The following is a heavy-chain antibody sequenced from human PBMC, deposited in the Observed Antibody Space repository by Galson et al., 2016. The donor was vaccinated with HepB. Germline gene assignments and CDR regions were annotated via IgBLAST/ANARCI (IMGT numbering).Heavy chain of an antibody. CDR1: GFIFSSYW. J-gene: IGHJ5*02. CDR2: IKQDGSEK. CDR3: ASDVYYYESSGYHNWFDP. V-gene: IGHV3-7*03. Sequence: SLRLSCAASGFIFSSYWMSWVRQAPGKGLGWVANIKQDGSEKYYVDSVKGRFTISRDNAKNSLYLQMNSLRAEDTAVYYCASDVYYYESSGYHNWFDPWGQGTLVTVSS. D-gene: IGHD3-22*01.